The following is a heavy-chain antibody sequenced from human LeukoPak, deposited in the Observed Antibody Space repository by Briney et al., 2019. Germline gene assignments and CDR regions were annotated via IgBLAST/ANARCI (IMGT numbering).Heavy chain of an antibody. CDR1: GFTFSSYW. CDR2: INSDGSTT. J-gene: IGHJ4*02. V-gene: IGHV3-74*01. D-gene: IGHD6-13*01. CDR3: ARDGTAANFDY. Sequence: GGPLRLSCAASGFTFSSYWMHWVRQAPGKGLVWVSRINSDGSTTNYADSVKGRFTISRDNAKNTLYLQMNGLRADDTAVYYCARDGTAANFDYWGQGTLVTVSS.